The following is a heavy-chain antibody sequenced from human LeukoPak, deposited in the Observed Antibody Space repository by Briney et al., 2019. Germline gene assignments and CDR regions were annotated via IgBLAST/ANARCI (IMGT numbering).Heavy chain of an antibody. CDR1: GGLISNYY. Sequence: TPSETLSLTCVVSGGLISNYYWSWIRQSPGKGLEWIGYTYLSGSTNYNPSLKSRLIISVDTSKNQFSLRLSSVTAADTAVYYCARYEVAGGKFDYWGQGIRVTVSS. V-gene: IGHV4-59*01. D-gene: IGHD3-16*01. J-gene: IGHJ4*02. CDR3: ARYEVAGGKFDY. CDR2: TYLSGST.